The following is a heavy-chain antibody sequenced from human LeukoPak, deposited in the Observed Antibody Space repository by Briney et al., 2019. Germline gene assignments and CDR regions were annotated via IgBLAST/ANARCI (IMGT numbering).Heavy chain of an antibody. Sequence: GGSLRLSCAASGFTFSSYSMNWVRQAPGKGLEWVSYISSSSSTIYYADSVKGRFTISRDNAKNSLYLQMNSLRAEDTAVYYCARDLALLYSSGWYIYWGQGTLVTVSS. V-gene: IGHV3-48*01. D-gene: IGHD6-19*01. CDR1: GFTFSSYS. CDR2: ISSSSSTI. J-gene: IGHJ4*02. CDR3: ARDLALLYSSGWYIY.